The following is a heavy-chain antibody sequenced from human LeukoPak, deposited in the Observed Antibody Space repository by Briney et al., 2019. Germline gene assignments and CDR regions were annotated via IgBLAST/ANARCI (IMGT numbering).Heavy chain of an antibody. CDR2: IRSKAYGGTT. V-gene: IGHV3-49*01. CDR3: TRDIGEEISYSYYMDV. CDR1: GFTFGDYA. J-gene: IGHJ6*03. D-gene: IGHD3-10*01. Sequence: GGSLRLSCTASGFTFGDYAMSWFRPAPGRGLEWVGFIRSKAYGGTTEYAASVKGRFTISRDGSKSIAYLQMNSLKTEDTAVYYCTRDIGEEISYSYYMDVWGKGTTVTVSS.